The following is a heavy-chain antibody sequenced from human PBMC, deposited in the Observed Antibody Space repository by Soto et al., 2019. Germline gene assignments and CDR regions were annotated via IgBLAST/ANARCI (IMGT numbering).Heavy chain of an antibody. Sequence: SETLSLTCTVSGGSISSYYWSWIRQPPGKGLEWIGYIYYSGSTNYNPSLKSRVTISVDTSKNQFSLKLSSVTAADTAVYYCARDLNRGTPFDIWGQGTMVTVSS. CDR2: IYYSGST. D-gene: IGHD1-26*01. CDR1: GGSISSYY. J-gene: IGHJ3*02. CDR3: ARDLNRGTPFDI. V-gene: IGHV4-59*01.